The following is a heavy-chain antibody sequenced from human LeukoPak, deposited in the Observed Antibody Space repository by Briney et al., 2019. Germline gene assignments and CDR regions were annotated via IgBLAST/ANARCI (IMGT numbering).Heavy chain of an antibody. V-gene: IGHV3-23*01. D-gene: IGHD4-23*01. CDR1: GFTFSSYA. J-gene: IGHJ4*02. Sequence: GRSLRLSCATSGFTFSSYAMHWVRQAPGKGLEWVSAISGSGGSIYYADSVKGRFTISRDNSKNTLYLQMNSLRAEDTAVYYCANGGFSDAFDYWGQGTLVTVSS. CDR3: ANGGFSDAFDY. CDR2: ISGSGGSI.